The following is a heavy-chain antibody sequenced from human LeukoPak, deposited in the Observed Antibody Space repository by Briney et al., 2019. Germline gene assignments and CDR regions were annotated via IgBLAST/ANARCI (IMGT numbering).Heavy chain of an antibody. Sequence: GGSLRLSCAASGFTFSSYGMHWVRQAPGKGLEWVAFIRYDGSNKYYADSVKGRFTISRDNSKNTLYLQMNSLRAEDTAVYYCAKENDATNSRGRYCSSTSCWVLDYWGQGTLVTVSS. J-gene: IGHJ4*02. CDR1: GFTFSSYG. CDR3: AKENDATNSRGRYCSSTSCWVLDY. V-gene: IGHV3-30*02. CDR2: IRYDGSNK. D-gene: IGHD2-2*01.